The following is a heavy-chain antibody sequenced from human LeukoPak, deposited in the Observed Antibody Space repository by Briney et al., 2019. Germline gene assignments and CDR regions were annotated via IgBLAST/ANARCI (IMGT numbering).Heavy chain of an antibody. D-gene: IGHD6-19*01. J-gene: IGHJ4*02. Sequence: GGSLRLSCAASGFTFSSYAMNWVRQAPGKGLEWVSGISGSGGSTYYADSVKGRFTISRDNSRNTVYPQMNSLRPEDAAVYYCEKDQGYDSGWVDYWGQGTLVTVSS. CDR2: ISGSGGST. V-gene: IGHV3-23*01. CDR1: GFTFSSYA. CDR3: EKDQGYDSGWVDY.